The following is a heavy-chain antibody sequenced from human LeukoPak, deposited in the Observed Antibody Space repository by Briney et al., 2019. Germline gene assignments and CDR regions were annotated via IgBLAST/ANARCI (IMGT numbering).Heavy chain of an antibody. V-gene: IGHV3-23*01. CDR2: ITYSGGST. CDR3: AREDSSWFDP. J-gene: IGHJ5*02. Sequence: GGSLRLSCAASGFTFRNYAMSWVRQTPGKGLEWVSAITYSGGSTYYADSVKGRFTISRDNSKNSLYLQMNSLRAEDTAVYYCAREDSSWFDPWGQGTLVTVSS. CDR1: GFTFRNYA. D-gene: IGHD2-21*01.